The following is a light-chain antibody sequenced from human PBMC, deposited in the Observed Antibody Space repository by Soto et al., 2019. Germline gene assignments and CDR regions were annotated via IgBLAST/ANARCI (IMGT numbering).Light chain of an antibody. CDR2: GAS. J-gene: IGKJ1*01. Sequence: EIVMTQSPATLSVSPGERATLSCRASQSVNSNVVWYQQRPGHAPRLLIYGASIRATGVPARFSGSGSGTEFTLTISSLQSEDFAVYYCQQRHQGWTFGQGTKVEIK. V-gene: IGKV3-15*01. CDR1: QSVNSN. CDR3: QQRHQGWT.